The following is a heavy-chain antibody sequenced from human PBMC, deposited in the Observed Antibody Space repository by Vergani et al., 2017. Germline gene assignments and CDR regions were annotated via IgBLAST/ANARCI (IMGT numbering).Heavy chain of an antibody. J-gene: IGHJ6*03. D-gene: IGHD3-10*01. V-gene: IGHV4-61*02. Sequence: QVQLQESGPGLVKPSQTLSLTCTVSGGSISSGSYYWSWIRQPAGKGLEWIGRIYTSGSTNYNPSLKSRVTISVDTSKNQFSLKLSSVTAADTAVYYCARGGGLWFGPQGGYYYYMDVWGKGTTVTVSS. CDR2: IYTSGST. CDR3: ARGGGLWFGPQGGYYYYMDV. CDR1: GGSISSGSYY.